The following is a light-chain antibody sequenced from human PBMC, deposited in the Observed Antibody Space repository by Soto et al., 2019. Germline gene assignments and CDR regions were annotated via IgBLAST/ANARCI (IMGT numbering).Light chain of an antibody. J-gene: IGKJ2*01. Sequence: EIVLTQSPGTLSLSPGERATLSCRASQSVSSSYLAWYQQKAGQAPRLLIYGASSRATGIPDRFSGSGSGTDFTLTISRLEPEDFAVSYCQQYGSSPYTFGQGTKLDIK. CDR2: GAS. CDR1: QSVSSSY. V-gene: IGKV3-20*01. CDR3: QQYGSSPYT.